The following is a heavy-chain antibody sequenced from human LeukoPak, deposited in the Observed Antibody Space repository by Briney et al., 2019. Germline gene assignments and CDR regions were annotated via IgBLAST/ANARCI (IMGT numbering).Heavy chain of an antibody. J-gene: IGHJ4*02. V-gene: IGHV4-59*01. CDR3: ARDRYSSGWSTHDY. D-gene: IGHD6-19*01. CDR2: IYYSGST. Sequence: SETLSLTCTVSGGSISSYYWSWIRQPPGKGLEWIGYIYYSGSTNYNPSLKSRVTISVDTSKNQFSLKLSSVTAADTAVYYCARDRYSSGWSTHDYWGQGTLVTVSS. CDR1: GGSISSYY.